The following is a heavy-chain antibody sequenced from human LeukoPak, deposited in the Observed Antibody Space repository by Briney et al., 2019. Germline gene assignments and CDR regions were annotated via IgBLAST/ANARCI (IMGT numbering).Heavy chain of an antibody. CDR2: ITSDGSST. CDR1: GFTFSSYA. J-gene: IGHJ4*02. CDR3: ARDLTGAVFDF. V-gene: IGHV3-74*01. D-gene: IGHD1-26*01. Sequence: GGSLRLSCAASGFTFSSYAMSWVRQAPGKGLVCVSRITSDGSSTSYADSVRGRFTISRDNAKNTVYLQMNSLRAEDTAVYYCARDLTGAVFDFWGQGTLVTVSS.